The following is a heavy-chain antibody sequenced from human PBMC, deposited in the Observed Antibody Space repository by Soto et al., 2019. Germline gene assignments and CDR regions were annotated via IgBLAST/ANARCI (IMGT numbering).Heavy chain of an antibody. V-gene: IGHV4-59*08. CDR1: GGSISSYY. Sequence: SETLSLTCTVSGGSISSYYWSGIRQPPGKGLEWIGYIYYSGSTNYNPSLKSRVTISVDTSKNQFSLKLSSVTAADTAVYYCARRWGRTFDYWGQGTLVTVSS. J-gene: IGHJ4*02. CDR2: IYYSGST. D-gene: IGHD7-27*01. CDR3: ARRWGRTFDY.